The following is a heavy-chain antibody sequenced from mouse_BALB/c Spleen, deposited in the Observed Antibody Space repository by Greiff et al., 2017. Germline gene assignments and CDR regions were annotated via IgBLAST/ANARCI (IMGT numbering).Heavy chain of an antibody. CDR2: ISSGSSTI. CDR1: GFTFSSFG. Sequence: EVKLVESGGGLVQPGGSRKLSCAASGFTFSSFGMPWVRQAPEKGLEWVAYISSGSSTIYYADTVKGRFTISRDNPKNTLFLQMTSLRSEDTAMYYCAWGDDDWGWFAGWGQGTLGSVSA. CDR3: AWGDDDWGWFAG. J-gene: IGHJ3*01. V-gene: IGHV5-17*02. D-gene: IGHD2-13*01.